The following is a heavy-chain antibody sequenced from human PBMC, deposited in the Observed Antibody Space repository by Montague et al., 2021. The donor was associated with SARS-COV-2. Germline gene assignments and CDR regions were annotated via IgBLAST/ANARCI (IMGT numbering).Heavy chain of an antibody. V-gene: IGHV4-59*01. D-gene: IGHD5-18*01. CDR1: GGSISGYY. Sequence: SETLSLTCSVSGGSISGYYWSWIRQPPGKGLEWIGYIYHSGNTKYNPSLKSRVSISVDTSKNQFSLRLSSVTAADTAVYYCAREYLIELWQTNWYFGLWGRGTLVTDSS. J-gene: IGHJ2*01. CDR3: AREYLIELWQTNWYFGL. CDR2: IYHSGNT.